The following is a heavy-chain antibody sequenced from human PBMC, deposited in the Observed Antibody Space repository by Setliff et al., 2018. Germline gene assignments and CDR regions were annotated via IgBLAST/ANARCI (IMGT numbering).Heavy chain of an antibody. CDR3: ARDWEITVVREVTQYYYYMDI. V-gene: IGHV4-61*09. Sequence: PSETLSLTCTVSGASISSGSYYWSWIRQPAGKGLEWIGHTHSSGSANYNSSLESRLTMSLDPSKKQFSLKLRSVTAAGTAVYYCARDWEITVVREVTQYYYYMDIWGKGNAGTV. J-gene: IGHJ6*03. CDR1: GASISSGSYY. CDR2: THSSGSA. D-gene: IGHD3-10*01.